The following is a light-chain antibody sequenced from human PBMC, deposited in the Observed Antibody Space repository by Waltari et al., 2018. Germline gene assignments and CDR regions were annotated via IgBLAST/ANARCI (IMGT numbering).Light chain of an antibody. CDR1: SSDVGSYNY. Sequence: QSALPQPASVSGSRGQSITISCTGTSSDVGSYNYVSWYQQHPGKAPKLMIYDVSKRPSGVSNRFSGSKSGNTASLTNSGLQAEDEADYYCTSYTSSNTYVFGTGTKVTVL. V-gene: IGLV2-14*01. CDR2: DVS. J-gene: IGLJ1*01. CDR3: TSYTSSNTYV.